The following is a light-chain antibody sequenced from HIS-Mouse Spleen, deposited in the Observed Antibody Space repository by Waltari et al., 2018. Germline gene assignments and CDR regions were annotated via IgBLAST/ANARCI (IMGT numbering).Light chain of an antibody. J-gene: IGLJ2*01. V-gene: IGLV3-10*01. CDR3: YSTDSSGNHRV. CDR1: ALPKKY. CDR2: EDS. Sequence: SYELTQPPSVSVSPGQTARITCSGDALPKKYAYWYQQKSGQAPGLVIYEDSKRPSGSPERFSGSRSGTMATLTISGAQVEDEADYYCYSTDSSGNHRVFGGGTKLTVL.